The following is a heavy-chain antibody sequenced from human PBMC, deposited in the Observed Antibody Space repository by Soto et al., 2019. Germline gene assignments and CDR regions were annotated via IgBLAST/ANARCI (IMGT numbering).Heavy chain of an antibody. J-gene: IGHJ4*02. CDR1: GFSLSTTGVG. CDR3: ARESRRFFDC. CDR2: IYWDDDK. V-gene: IGHV2-5*02. D-gene: IGHD2-2*01. Sequence: QITLKESGPTLVKPTQTLTLTCTFSGFSLSTTGVGVGWIRQPTGKALEWLAIIYWDDDKRYSPSLKSRLTITKDTSNNQVVLTMTNMDPVDTATYYCARESRRFFDCWGQGTLVTVSS.